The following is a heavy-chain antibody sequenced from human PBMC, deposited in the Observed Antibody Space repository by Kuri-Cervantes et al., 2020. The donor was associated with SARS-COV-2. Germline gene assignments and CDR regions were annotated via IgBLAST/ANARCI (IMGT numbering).Heavy chain of an antibody. CDR2: ISGSGGST. CDR3: ARDYDSSGYYGGYFDY. J-gene: IGHJ4*02. D-gene: IGHD3-22*01. V-gene: IGHV3-23*01. CDR1: GFTFSSYA. Sequence: GGSLRLSCAASGFTFSSYAMSWVRQAPGKGLEWVSAISGSGGSTYYADSVKGRFTISRDNSKNTLYLQMNSLRAEDTAVYYCARDYDSSGYYGGYFDYWGQGTLVTVSS.